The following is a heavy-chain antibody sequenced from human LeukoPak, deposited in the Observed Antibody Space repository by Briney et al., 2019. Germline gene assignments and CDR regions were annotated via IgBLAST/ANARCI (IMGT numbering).Heavy chain of an antibody. V-gene: IGHV3-33*01. J-gene: IGHJ4*02. CDR2: IWYDGSNK. CDR1: GFTFSSYG. CDR3: ASSGSGIAAAGIADYLDY. D-gene: IGHD6-13*01. Sequence: GGSLRLSCAASGFTFSSYGMHWVRQAPGKGLEWVAVIWYDGSNKYYADSVKGRFTISRDNSKNTLYLQMNSLRAEDTAVYYCASSGSGIAAAGIADYLDYWGQGTLVTVSS.